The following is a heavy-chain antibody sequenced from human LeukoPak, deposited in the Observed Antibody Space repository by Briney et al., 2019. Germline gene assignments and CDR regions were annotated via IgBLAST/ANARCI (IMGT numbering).Heavy chain of an antibody. Sequence: SETLSLTCTVSGGSISSYYWSWIRQPAGKGLEWIGRIYTSGSTNYNPSLKSRVTISVDKSKNQFSLKLSSVTAADTAVYYCARDGVADYYYYYYMDVWGKGTTVTVSS. CDR1: GGSISSYY. D-gene: IGHD2-15*01. V-gene: IGHV4-4*07. CDR3: ARDGVADYYYYYYMDV. CDR2: IYTSGST. J-gene: IGHJ6*03.